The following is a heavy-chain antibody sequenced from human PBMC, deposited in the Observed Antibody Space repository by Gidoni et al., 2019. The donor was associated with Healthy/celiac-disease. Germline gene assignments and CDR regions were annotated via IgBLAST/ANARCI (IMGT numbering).Heavy chain of an antibody. D-gene: IGHD6-19*01. CDR2: IYYSGST. Sequence: QLQLQESGPGLVKPSETLSLTCPVSGCSISSSSYYWGWIRQPPGKGLEWIGSIYYSGSTYYNPCLKSRVTISVDTSKNQFSLKLSSVTAADTAVYYCARQSGYSSGWYVDYWGQGTLVTVSS. J-gene: IGHJ4*02. V-gene: IGHV4-39*01. CDR3: ARQSGYSSGWYVDY. CDR1: GCSISSSSYY.